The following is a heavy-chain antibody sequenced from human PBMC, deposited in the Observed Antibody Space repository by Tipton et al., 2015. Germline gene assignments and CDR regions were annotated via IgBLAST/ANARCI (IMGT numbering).Heavy chain of an antibody. CDR3: ARVYRYGGNSVDY. Sequence: TLSLTCTVSGGSINVGGYYWVWIRQPPGKGLECIGTIYYSGNPSYNPSLKSRVTISVDTSKNQFSLRVKSVTAADTAVYYCARVYRYGGNSVDYWGQGILVTVSS. D-gene: IGHD4-23*01. V-gene: IGHV4-39*01. CDR1: GGSINVGGYY. CDR2: IYYSGNP. J-gene: IGHJ4*02.